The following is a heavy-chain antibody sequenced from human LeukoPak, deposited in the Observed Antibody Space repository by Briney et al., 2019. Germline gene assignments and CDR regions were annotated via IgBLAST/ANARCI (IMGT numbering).Heavy chain of an antibody. CDR3: AKDISIGGFADGYFYGMDA. CDR1: GFKFNDYG. J-gene: IGHJ6*02. Sequence: GGSLRLSCATSGFKFNDYGMHWVRQAPRKGLECVSGISWNGAIMVYADSVKGRFTISRDNAKSSLYLQMNSLRAEDTALYYCAKDISIGGFADGYFYGMDAWGQGTTVTVSS. V-gene: IGHV3-9*01. CDR2: ISWNGAIM. D-gene: IGHD4-23*01.